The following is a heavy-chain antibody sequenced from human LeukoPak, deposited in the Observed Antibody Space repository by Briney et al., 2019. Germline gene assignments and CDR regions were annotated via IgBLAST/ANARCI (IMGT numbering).Heavy chain of an antibody. Sequence: GGSLRLSCAASGFTFSSYAMSWVRQAPGKGLEWVSAISGSGGSTYYADSVKGRFTISRDNSKNTLYLQMNSLRAEDTAVYYCAKSYCSGGSCHGSHWFDPWGQGTLVTVSS. J-gene: IGHJ5*02. V-gene: IGHV3-23*01. CDR1: GFTFSSYA. D-gene: IGHD2-15*01. CDR3: AKSYCSGGSCHGSHWFDP. CDR2: ISGSGGST.